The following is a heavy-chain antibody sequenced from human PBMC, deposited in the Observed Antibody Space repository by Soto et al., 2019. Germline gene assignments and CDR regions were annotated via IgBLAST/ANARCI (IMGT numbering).Heavy chain of an antibody. V-gene: IGHV1-69*01. CDR3: AREGPYSRSSKSYYGMDV. J-gene: IGHJ6*02. CDR2: LIPIFGTA. CDR1: GGTFSSYA. D-gene: IGHD6-6*01. Sequence: QVQLVQSGAEVKKPGSSVKVSCKASGGTFSSYAISWVRQAPGQGLEWMVGLIPIFGTANYAQKVQSRVTITADESTSTAYMERSSLRSEDTAVYYCAREGPYSRSSKSYYGMDVWGQGTTVTVSS.